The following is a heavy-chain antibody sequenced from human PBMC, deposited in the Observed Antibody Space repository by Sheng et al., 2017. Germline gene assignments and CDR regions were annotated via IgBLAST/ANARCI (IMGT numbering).Heavy chain of an antibody. V-gene: IGHV3-11*04. D-gene: IGHD3-9*01. CDR3: ARGPRGTRYIDV. CDR1: GFTFSDYY. J-gene: IGHJ4*02. Sequence: QVRLVESGGGLVKPGGSLRLSCVASGFTFSDYYMSWIRQAPGKGLEWVSYFSNTGYTIYYADFVKGRFTISRDNAKNSLYLQMNSLRVEDTAIYYCARGPRGTRYIDVWGQGTLVTVSS. CDR2: FSNTGYTI.